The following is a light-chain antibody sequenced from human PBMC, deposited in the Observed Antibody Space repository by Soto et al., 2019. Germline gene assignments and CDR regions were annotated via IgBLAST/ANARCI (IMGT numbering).Light chain of an antibody. CDR1: QSVSGN. J-gene: IGKJ5*01. CDR3: QQYNNWPVT. CDR2: GVS. Sequence: EIVMTQSPVSLSVSPGERATLSCRASQSVSGNLAWYQQKPGQAPRLLIYGVSARATGIPARFSGSGFGTEFTLTISSLQSEDFATYYCQQYNNWPVTFGQGTRLEIK. V-gene: IGKV3-15*01.